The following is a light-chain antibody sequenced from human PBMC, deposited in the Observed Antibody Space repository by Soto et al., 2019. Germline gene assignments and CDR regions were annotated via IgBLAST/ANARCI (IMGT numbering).Light chain of an antibody. CDR3: REYTTYS. V-gene: IGKV1-5*03. Sequence: DIQMTQSPSTLSASVGDRVSITCRASQSLNSWLAWYQQKPGKAPKLLIYKTSTLESGVPSRFSGSGSGTEFTLTISNLQPDDFSTYYCREYTTYSFGQGTKLEIK. CDR2: KTS. CDR1: QSLNSW. J-gene: IGKJ2*01.